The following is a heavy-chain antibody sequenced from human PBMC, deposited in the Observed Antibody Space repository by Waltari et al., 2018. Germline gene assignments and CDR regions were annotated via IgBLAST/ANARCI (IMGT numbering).Heavy chain of an antibody. J-gene: IGHJ4*02. Sequence: QLQLQESGPGLVKPSETLSLTCTVSGGSVSTGTNYWGWIRQPPGKGLEWIGTIYYTGNAYYNPSLKGRTAMAVDTSRNQFSLRLTSVTAADTAVYYCARELAAGGATGYWGQGTLVTVSS. V-gene: IGHV4-39*02. CDR2: IYYTGNA. D-gene: IGHD1-26*01. CDR3: ARELAAGGATGY. CDR1: GGSVSTGTNY.